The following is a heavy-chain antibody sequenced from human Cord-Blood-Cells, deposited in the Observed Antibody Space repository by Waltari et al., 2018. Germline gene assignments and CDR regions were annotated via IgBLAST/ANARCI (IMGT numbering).Heavy chain of an antibody. V-gene: IGHV1-69*01. J-gene: IGHJ6*02. Sequence: QVQLVQSGAEVKKPGSSVKVSCKASGGHFSSYAISWVRQAPGQGLEWMGGIIPIFGTANYAQKFQGRVTITADESASTAYMELSSLRSEDTAVYYCARYHSGYDYYYYGMDVWGQGTTVTVSS. CDR3: ARYHSGYDYYYYGMDV. CDR2: IIPIFGTA. D-gene: IGHD5-12*01. CDR1: GGHFSSYA.